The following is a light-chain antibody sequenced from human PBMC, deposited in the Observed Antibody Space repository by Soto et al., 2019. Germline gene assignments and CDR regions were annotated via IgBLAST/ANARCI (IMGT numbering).Light chain of an antibody. J-gene: IGKJ4*01. CDR1: QGISSW. Sequence: SQLPPSPSSVSASVGDRFAITSRASQGISSWLAWYQQKPGKAPKLLIYAASTLQSGVPSRFSGSGSGTDFTLTISCLQSEDFATYYCQQYYTYPLTFGGGTKVDIK. CDR2: AAS. V-gene: IGKV1-12*01. CDR3: QQYYTYPLT.